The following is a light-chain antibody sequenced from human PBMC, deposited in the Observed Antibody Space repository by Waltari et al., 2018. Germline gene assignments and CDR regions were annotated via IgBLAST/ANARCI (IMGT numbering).Light chain of an antibody. CDR1: QSLSNW. CDR2: KAS. J-gene: IGKJ1*01. V-gene: IGKV1-5*03. Sequence: DIQMTQSPSTLSASVGDRVTITCRASQSLSNWLAWDQQKPGKAPKVLIYKASTLESGVASRFSGSGSGTEFTLTISSLQPDDFATYYCQQYRNLWTFGQGTKVEIK. CDR3: QQYRNLWT.